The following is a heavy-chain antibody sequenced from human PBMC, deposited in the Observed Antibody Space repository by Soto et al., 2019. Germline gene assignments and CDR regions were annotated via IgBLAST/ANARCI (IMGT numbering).Heavy chain of an antibody. CDR3: ANHMHLGCSSTSCYYYYYMDV. V-gene: IGHV3-23*01. CDR2: ISGSGGST. CDR1: GFTFSSYA. Sequence: EVQLLESGGGLVQPGGSLRLSCAASGFTFSSYAMSWVRQAPGKGLEWVSAISGSGGSTYYADSVKGRFTISRDNSKNTLYLQMNSLRAEHTAVYYCANHMHLGCSSTSCYYYYYMDVWGKGTTVTVSS. J-gene: IGHJ6*03. D-gene: IGHD2-2*01.